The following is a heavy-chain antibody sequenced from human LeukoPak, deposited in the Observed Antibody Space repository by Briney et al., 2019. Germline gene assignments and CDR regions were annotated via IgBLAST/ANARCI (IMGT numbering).Heavy chain of an antibody. Sequence: SETLSLTCTVSGGSISSYYWSWIRQPPGKGLEWIGYIYYSGSTNYNPSLKSRVTISVDTSKNQFSLKMRSVTAADTAVYYCARQSEAGWFGELPYYYYGMDVWGQGTTVTVSS. V-gene: IGHV4-59*08. D-gene: IGHD3-10*01. CDR2: IYYSGST. CDR3: ARQSEAGWFGELPYYYYGMDV. CDR1: GGSISSYY. J-gene: IGHJ6*02.